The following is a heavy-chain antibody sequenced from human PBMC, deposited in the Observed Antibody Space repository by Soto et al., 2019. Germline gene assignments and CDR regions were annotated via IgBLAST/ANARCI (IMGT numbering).Heavy chain of an antibody. V-gene: IGHV4-59*01. CDR2: IYYSGST. J-gene: IGHJ6*03. CDR3: ARVRTTVTTSAYYYYMDV. D-gene: IGHD4-17*01. Sequence: SETLSLTCTVSGGSISNYYWSWIRQPPGKGLEWIGYIYYSGSTNYNPSLKSRVTISVDTSKNQFSLKLSSVTAADTAVYYCARVRTTVTTSAYYYYMDVWGKGTTVTVSS. CDR1: GGSISNYY.